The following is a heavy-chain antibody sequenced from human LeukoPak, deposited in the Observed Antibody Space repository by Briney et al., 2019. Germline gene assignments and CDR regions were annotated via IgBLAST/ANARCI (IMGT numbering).Heavy chain of an antibody. CDR1: GLTFSSYA. CDR2: MNPNSGNT. D-gene: IGHD6-13*01. Sequence: ASVKVSCKASGLTFSSYAINWVRQAPGQGLEWMGWMNPNSGNTGYAQKFQGRVTMTRNTSISTAYMELSSLRSEDTAVYYCARVRIAARYSDYWGQGTLVTVSS. V-gene: IGHV1-8*02. CDR3: ARVRIAARYSDY. J-gene: IGHJ4*02.